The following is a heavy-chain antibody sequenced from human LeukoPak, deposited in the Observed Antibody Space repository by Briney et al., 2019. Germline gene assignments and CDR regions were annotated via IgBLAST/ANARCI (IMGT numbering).Heavy chain of an antibody. CDR2: IYYSGST. Sequence: PSETLSLTCTVSGGSISSYYWSWIRQPPGKGLEWIGYIYYSGSTNYDPSLKSRVTISVDTSKNQFSLKLSSVTAADTALYYCARVSGYDSSGYLDYWGQGTLVTVSS. J-gene: IGHJ4*02. V-gene: IGHV4-59*01. D-gene: IGHD3-22*01. CDR1: GGSISSYY. CDR3: ARVSGYDSSGYLDY.